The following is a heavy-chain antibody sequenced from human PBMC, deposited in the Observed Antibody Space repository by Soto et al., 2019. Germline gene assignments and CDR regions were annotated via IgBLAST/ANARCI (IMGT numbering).Heavy chain of an antibody. CDR3: ARHDSSGSPFDY. D-gene: IGHD3-22*01. CDR2: IYPGDSDT. Sequence: VESLKISCKGSGYSFTSYWICCFLQMPGKGLEWMGIIYPGDSDTRYSPSFQGQVTISADKSISTAYLQWSSLKASDTAMYYCARHDSSGSPFDYWGQGTLVTVSS. CDR1: GYSFTSYW. J-gene: IGHJ4*02. V-gene: IGHV5-51*01.